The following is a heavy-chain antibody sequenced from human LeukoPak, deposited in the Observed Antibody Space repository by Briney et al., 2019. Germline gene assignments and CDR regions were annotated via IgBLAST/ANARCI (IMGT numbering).Heavy chain of an antibody. D-gene: IGHD4-17*01. CDR3: ARYGADYGDYYYYYMDV. CDR2: TTSSSSYI. Sequence: GGSLRLTCAASGFTLHTYNMNWVRQAPGGGLEWVSSTTSSSSYIYYADSVEGRFTISRDNDKNSLYLQMNSLRAEDTAVYYCARYGADYGDYYYYYMDVWGKGTTVTVSS. J-gene: IGHJ6*03. CDR1: GFTLHTYN. V-gene: IGHV3-21*01.